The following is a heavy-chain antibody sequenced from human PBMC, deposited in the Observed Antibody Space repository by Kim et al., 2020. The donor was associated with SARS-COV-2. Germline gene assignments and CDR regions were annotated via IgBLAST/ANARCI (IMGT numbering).Heavy chain of an antibody. J-gene: IGHJ4*02. Sequence: SETLSLTCAVYGGSFSGYYWSWIRQPPGKGLEWIGEINHSGSTNYNPSLKSRVTISVDTSKNQFSLKLSSVTAADTAVYYCARGSAPHSYYFDYWGQGTLVTVSS. CDR1: GGSFSGYY. CDR3: ARGSAPHSYYFDY. CDR2: INHSGST. V-gene: IGHV4-34*01. D-gene: IGHD2-15*01.